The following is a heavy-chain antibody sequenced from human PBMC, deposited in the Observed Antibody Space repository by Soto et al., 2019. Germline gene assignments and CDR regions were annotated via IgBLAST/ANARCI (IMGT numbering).Heavy chain of an antibody. J-gene: IGHJ4*02. CDR1: GYSFTSYW. CDR2: IYPGDSDT. V-gene: IGHV5-51*01. CDR3: ARHTRSGWSNIDY. D-gene: IGHD6-19*01. Sequence: GESLKISCKGSGYSFTSYWIGRVRQMPGKGLEWMGIIYPGDSDTRYSPSFQGQVTISADKSISTAYLQWSSLKASDTAMCYCARHTRSGWSNIDYWGQGTLVTVSS.